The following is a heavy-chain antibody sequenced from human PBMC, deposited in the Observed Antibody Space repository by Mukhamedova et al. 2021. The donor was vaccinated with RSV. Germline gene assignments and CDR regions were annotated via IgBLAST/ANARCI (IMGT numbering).Heavy chain of an antibody. D-gene: IGHD2-8*02. Sequence: QDGSEKYYVDSVKGRFTISRDNAENSLYLQANSLRAEDTAIYYCARAACTRCVCYSRGLFEYWGQGTLVTVSS. V-gene: IGHV3-7*01. J-gene: IGHJ4*02. CDR3: ARAACTRCVCYSRGLFEY. CDR2: QDGSEK.